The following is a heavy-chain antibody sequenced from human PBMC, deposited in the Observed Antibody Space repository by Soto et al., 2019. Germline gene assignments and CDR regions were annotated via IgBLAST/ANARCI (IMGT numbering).Heavy chain of an antibody. CDR1: GFTFSSYA. J-gene: IGHJ6*02. V-gene: IGHV3-23*01. CDR3: ARVPKRAPPEAPEYYYGMDV. CDR2: ISGSGGNT. Sequence: EVQLLESGGGLVQPGGALRLSCAVSGFTFSSYAMNWVRQAPGKGLEWVSDISGSGGNTYYADSVKGRFTISRDNSKNMLYLQMNSLRAEDTAVYYCARVPKRAPPEAPEYYYGMDVWGQGTTVTVSS.